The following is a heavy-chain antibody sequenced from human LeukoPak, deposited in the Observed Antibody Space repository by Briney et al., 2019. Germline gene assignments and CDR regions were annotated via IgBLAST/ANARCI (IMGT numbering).Heavy chain of an antibody. CDR1: GGSFSGYY. J-gene: IGHJ5*02. V-gene: IGHV4-34*01. Sequence: SGTLSLTCAVYGGSFSGYYWSWIRQPPGKGLEWIGEINHSGSTNYNPSLKSRVTISVDTSKNQFSLKLSSVTAADTAVYYCAIHIVVVPAAKKKNWFDPWGQRTLVTVSS. CDR2: INHSGST. D-gene: IGHD2-2*01. CDR3: AIHIVVVPAAKKKNWFDP.